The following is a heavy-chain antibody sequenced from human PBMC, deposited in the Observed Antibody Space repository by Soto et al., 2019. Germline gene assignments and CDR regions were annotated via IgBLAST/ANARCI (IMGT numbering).Heavy chain of an antibody. CDR2: ISAYNGNT. V-gene: IGHV1-18*01. D-gene: IGHD6-13*01. CDR3: ARVGQIAAAEGGYYYYGMDV. Sequence: ASVKVSCKASGYTFTSYGISWVRQAPGQGLEWMGWISAYNGNTNYAQKLQGRVTMTTDTSTSTAYMELRSLRSDDTAVYYCARVGQIAAAEGGYYYYGMDVWGQGTTVTVSS. CDR1: GYTFTSYG. J-gene: IGHJ6*02.